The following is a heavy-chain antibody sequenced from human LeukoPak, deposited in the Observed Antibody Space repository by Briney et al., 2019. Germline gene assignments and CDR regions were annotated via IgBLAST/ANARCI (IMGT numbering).Heavy chain of an antibody. J-gene: IGHJ5*02. Sequence: GASVKVSCKASGGTFSSYAISWVRQAPGQGLEWMGGIIPIFGTANYAQKFQGRVTITADESTSTAYMELNSLRSEDTAVYYCARARSRHSSSSPGWFDPWGQGTLVTVSS. CDR1: GGTFSSYA. CDR2: IIPIFGTA. V-gene: IGHV1-69*13. D-gene: IGHD6-13*01. CDR3: ARARSRHSSSSPGWFDP.